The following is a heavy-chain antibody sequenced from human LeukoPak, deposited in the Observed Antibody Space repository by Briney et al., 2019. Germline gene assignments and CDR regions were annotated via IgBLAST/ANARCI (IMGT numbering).Heavy chain of an antibody. CDR2: ISINGGST. V-gene: IGHV3-23*01. CDR1: GFTFSGYA. D-gene: IGHD1-26*01. Sequence: GGSLRLSCAASGFTFSGYAMNWVRQAPGKRLELVSAISINGGSTYYADSVKGRFTISRDNSKNTLFLQMDSLRAEETAVYYCAKGTGGSYSVAFYFDYWGQGTLVTVSS. J-gene: IGHJ4*02. CDR3: AKGTGGSYSVAFYFDY.